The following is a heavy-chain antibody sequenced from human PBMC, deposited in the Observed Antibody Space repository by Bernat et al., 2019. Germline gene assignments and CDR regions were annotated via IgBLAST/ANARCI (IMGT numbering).Heavy chain of an antibody. D-gene: IGHD6-19*01. CDR2: IKQDGSEK. CDR3: ARVGVDQWLVGWGLGYGMDV. J-gene: IGHJ6*02. V-gene: IGHV3-7*03. CDR1: GFTFSSYW. Sequence: EVQLVESGGGLVQPGGSLRLSCAASGFTFSSYWMSWVRQAPGKGLEWVANIKQDGSEKYYVDSVKGRFTISRDNAKNSLYLQMNSLRAEDTAVYYCARVGVDQWLVGWGLGYGMDVWGQGTTVTVSS.